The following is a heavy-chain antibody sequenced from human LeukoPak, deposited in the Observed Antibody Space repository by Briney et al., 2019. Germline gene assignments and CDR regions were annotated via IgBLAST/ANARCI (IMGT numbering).Heavy chain of an antibody. CDR1: GVSISRFY. CDR2: IYNGVPT. Sequence: NPSETLSLTCTTSGVSISRFYWSWVRQPPGKGLEWIGNIYNGVPTFFNPSLKSRVTISVDTSRRQFSLELAPVTAADTAVYYCVQTTGWPGFDYWGQGILVTVSS. V-gene: IGHV4-4*09. D-gene: IGHD6-19*01. CDR3: VQTTGWPGFDY. J-gene: IGHJ4*02.